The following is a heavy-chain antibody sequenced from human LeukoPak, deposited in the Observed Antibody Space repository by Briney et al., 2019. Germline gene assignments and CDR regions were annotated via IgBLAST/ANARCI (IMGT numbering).Heavy chain of an antibody. D-gene: IGHD5-18*01. CDR1: GGTFSSYA. Sequence: ASVKVSCKASGGTFSSYAISWVRQAPGQGLEWMGWINPNSGGTNYAQKFQGRVTMTRDTSISTAYMELSRLRSDDTAVYYCAREVGKIQLWLRGRNHYFDYWGQGTLVTVSS. J-gene: IGHJ4*02. CDR2: INPNSGGT. CDR3: AREVGKIQLWLRGRNHYFDY. V-gene: IGHV1-2*02.